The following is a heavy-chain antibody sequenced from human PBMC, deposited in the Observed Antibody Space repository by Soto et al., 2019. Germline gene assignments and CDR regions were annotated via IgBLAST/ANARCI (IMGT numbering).Heavy chain of an antibody. CDR3: ARDTYYYGSGSYGP. Sequence: GSLRLSCXASRFTFSSYSINWVQQTPGKGLEWVSSISSSSSYIYYADSVKGRFTISRDNAKNSLYLQMNSLRAEDTAVYYCARDTYYYGSGSYGPWGQGTLVTVSS. V-gene: IGHV3-21*01. J-gene: IGHJ5*02. CDR1: RFTFSSYS. CDR2: ISSSSSYI. D-gene: IGHD3-10*01.